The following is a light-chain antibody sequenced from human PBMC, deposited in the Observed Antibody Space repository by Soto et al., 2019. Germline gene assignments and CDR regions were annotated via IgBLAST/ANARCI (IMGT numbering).Light chain of an antibody. Sequence: QSALTQPASVSGSPGQSITISCTGSSSDIGGYNYVSWYQQHPGKAPKLLIYDVSYRPSGISDRFSGSKSGNTASLTISGLQPDDEAGYYCSSYGASSTLFGGGTKLTV. CDR2: DVS. J-gene: IGLJ2*01. CDR3: SSYGASSTL. CDR1: SSDIGGYNY. V-gene: IGLV2-14*03.